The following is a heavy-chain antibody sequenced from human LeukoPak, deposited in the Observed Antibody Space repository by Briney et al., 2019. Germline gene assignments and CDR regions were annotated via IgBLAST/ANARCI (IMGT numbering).Heavy chain of an antibody. CDR1: GYTLTELA. CDR3: TTDSGSYGNYYLY. D-gene: IGHD1-26*01. V-gene: IGHV1-24*01. J-gene: IGHJ4*02. CDR2: FDPEDGET. Sequence: ASVKVSCKVSGYTLTELAMHWVRQVPGKGLEWMGGFDPEDGETIYAQKFQGRVTMTEDTSTDTACMELSSLGSEDTAVYYCTTDSGSYGNYYLYWGQGTLVTVSS.